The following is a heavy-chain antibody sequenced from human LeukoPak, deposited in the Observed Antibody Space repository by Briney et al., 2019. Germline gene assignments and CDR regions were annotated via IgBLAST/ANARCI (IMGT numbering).Heavy chain of an antibody. CDR1: GYSFTSYY. V-gene: IGHV1-46*01. CDR2: IKPSGGST. J-gene: IGHJ4*02. CDR3: VREEDGGTFDF. D-gene: IGHD1/OR15-1a*01. Sequence: GASVKVSCKASGYSFTSYYLHWVRQAPGQGLEWMGIIKPSGGSTSYAFQGRVTVTRDTSTSTVYMEMSSLRSEDTAVYYCVREEDGGTFDFWGQGTLVTVSS.